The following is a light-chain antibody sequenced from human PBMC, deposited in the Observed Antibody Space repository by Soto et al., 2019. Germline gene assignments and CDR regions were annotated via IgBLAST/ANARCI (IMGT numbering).Light chain of an antibody. CDR1: QSVLYSSNNKNY. CDR3: QQYYSTPLT. CDR2: WAS. J-gene: IGKJ4*01. V-gene: IGKV4-1*01. Sequence: DIVMTQSPDSLAVSLGDRATINCKSSQSVLYSSNNKNYLVWYQQKPGQPPKLLIYWASTRASRVPDRFSGSGAGTDFTLTISSLQAEDVAVYYCQQYYSTPLTFGGGTKVEIK.